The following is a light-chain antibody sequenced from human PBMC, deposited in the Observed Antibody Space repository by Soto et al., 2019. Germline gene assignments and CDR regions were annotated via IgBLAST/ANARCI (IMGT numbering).Light chain of an antibody. CDR2: EGI. CDR3: CSYVGATTYV. J-gene: IGLJ1*01. V-gene: IGLV2-23*01. Sequence: QSALTQPASVSGSPGQSITISCTGTSSTVGGFNVVSWYQQHPGKAPKVIIYEGIKRPSGVSNRFSGSNSGSTASLTISGLQAEDEADYYCCSYVGATTYVFGTGTKLTLL. CDR1: SSTVGGFNV.